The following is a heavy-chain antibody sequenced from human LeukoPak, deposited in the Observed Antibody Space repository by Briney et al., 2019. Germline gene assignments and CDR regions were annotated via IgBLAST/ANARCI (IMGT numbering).Heavy chain of an antibody. CDR1: GGSFSGYY. CDR3: ARLRVLRYFDWLSGRKRYWYFDL. V-gene: IGHV4-34*01. Sequence: PSETLSLTCAVYGGSFSGYYWSWIRQPPGKGLEWIGEINHSGSTNYNPSLKSRVTISVDTSKNQFSLKLSSVTAADTAVYYCARLRVLRYFDWLSGRKRYWYFDLWGRGTLVTVSS. CDR2: INHSGST. D-gene: IGHD3-9*01. J-gene: IGHJ2*01.